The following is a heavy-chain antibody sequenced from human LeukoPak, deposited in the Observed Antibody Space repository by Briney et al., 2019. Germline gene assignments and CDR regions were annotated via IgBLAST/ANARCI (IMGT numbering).Heavy chain of an antibody. V-gene: IGHV4-59*12. Sequence: SETLSLTCTVSGGSISSYYWSWIRQPPGKGLEWIGYIYYSGSANYNPSLKSRVTISVDTSKNRFSLKLSSVTAADTAVYYCARGSSSWYYYYGMDVWGQGTTVTVSS. J-gene: IGHJ6*02. D-gene: IGHD6-13*01. CDR1: GGSISSYY. CDR2: IYYSGSA. CDR3: ARGSSSWYYYYGMDV.